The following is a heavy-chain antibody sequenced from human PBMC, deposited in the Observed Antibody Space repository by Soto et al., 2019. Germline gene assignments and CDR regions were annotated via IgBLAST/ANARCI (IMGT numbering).Heavy chain of an antibody. Sequence: QVQLVESGGGVVQPGRSLRLSCAASGFTFRSYGMHWVRQAPGKGLEWLAVISNDGTNKYLADSVKGRFTLSRDNSRNTLSLEINNLRPEDTAVYYCGKDTLDCSGGDCPLYYYYGMDVWGQGTTVTVSS. CDR1: GFTFRSYG. CDR2: ISNDGTNK. J-gene: IGHJ6*02. CDR3: GKDTLDCSGGDCPLYYYYGMDV. D-gene: IGHD2-15*01. V-gene: IGHV3-30*18.